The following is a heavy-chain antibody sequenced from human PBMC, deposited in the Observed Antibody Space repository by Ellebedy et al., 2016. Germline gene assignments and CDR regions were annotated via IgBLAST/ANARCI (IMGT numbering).Heavy chain of an antibody. J-gene: IGHJ4*02. CDR1: GFSLRMYD. V-gene: IGHV3-23*01. CDR3: ARDSSGYYFLPDY. CDR2: ISGSGSIT. D-gene: IGHD3-22*01. Sequence: GESLKISXAGSGFSLRMYDMGWVRQVPGKGLEWVSGISGSGSITHYADSVKGRFTISRDNSKNTLYLQMNSLRAEDTAVYYCARDSSGYYFLPDYWGQGTLVTVSS.